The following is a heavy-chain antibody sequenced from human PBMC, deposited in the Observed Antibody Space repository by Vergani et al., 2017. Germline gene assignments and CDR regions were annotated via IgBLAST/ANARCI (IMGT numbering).Heavy chain of an antibody. CDR1: GGSISRSTHY. D-gene: IGHD3-10*01. CDR2: VSFRGDT. V-gene: IGHV4-61*05. Sequence: QLQLQESGPGLVKPSGTLSLTCTVSGGSISRSTHYWGWIRQPPGKGLEWMGYVSFRGDTLYDPSVKGRMTISLNTSSNQFSLYLTSVTAADTAVYYCARSRIYYGAGSPDYWGQGTLVTVSS. CDR3: ARSRIYYGAGSPDY. J-gene: IGHJ4*02.